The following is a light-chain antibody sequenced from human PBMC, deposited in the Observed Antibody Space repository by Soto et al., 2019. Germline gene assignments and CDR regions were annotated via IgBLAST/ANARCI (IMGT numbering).Light chain of an antibody. CDR2: GVF. CDR3: LQDFNYPLT. J-gene: IGKJ4*01. Sequence: IQVTQAPCSLSASVVDRFTITFRTSQDIRNDLGWYQQKPGKAPKLVIYGVFNLQSGVPSRFSGSGFGTDFTLTISSLQPEDSATYYCLQDFNYPLTFGGGTKVDIK. V-gene: IGKV1-6*01. CDR1: QDIRND.